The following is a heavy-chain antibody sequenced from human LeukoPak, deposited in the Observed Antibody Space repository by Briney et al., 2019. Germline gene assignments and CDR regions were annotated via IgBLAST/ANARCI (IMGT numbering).Heavy chain of an antibody. V-gene: IGHV1-18*01. J-gene: IGHJ4*02. CDR1: GYTFTSYG. CDR2: ISAYNGNT. CDR3: ARGGVTIFGVVTTIDY. Sequence: ASVKGSCEASGYTFTSYGISWVRQAPGQGLEWMGWISAYNGNTNYAQKLQGRVTMTTDTSTSTAYMELRSLRSDDTAVYYCARGGVTIFGVVTTIDYWGQGTLVTVSS. D-gene: IGHD3-3*01.